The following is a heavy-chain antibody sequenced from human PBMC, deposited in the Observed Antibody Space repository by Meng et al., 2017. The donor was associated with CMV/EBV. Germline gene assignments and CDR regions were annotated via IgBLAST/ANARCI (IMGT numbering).Heavy chain of an antibody. V-gene: IGHV3-48*04. CDR3: ARESTIFGVVIPNYYYYGMDV. J-gene: IGHJ6*02. Sequence: GESLKISCAASGFTFSSYSMNWVRQAPGKGLEWVSYISSSSSTIYYADSVKGRFTISRDNAKNSLYLQMNSLRAEDTAVYYCARESTIFGVVIPNYYYYGMDVWGQGTTVTVSS. CDR1: GFTFSSYS. D-gene: IGHD3-3*01. CDR2: ISSSSSTI.